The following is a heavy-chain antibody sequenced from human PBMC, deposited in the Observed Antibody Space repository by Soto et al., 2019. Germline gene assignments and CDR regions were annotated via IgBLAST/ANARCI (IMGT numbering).Heavy chain of an antibody. V-gene: IGHV3-21*06. Sequence: EVHLVESGGGLVKPGGSLRLSCAVSGFTFSSCTMNWVRQAPGKGLEWVSSISPSSGHIYYADSVKGRFTISRDNAKNSRFLQMNSRRGEDTAVYYCSGCSGGACHKNYGMDVWGQGTTVTVSS. CDR1: GFTFSSCT. J-gene: IGHJ6*02. D-gene: IGHD2-15*01. CDR2: ISPSSGHI. CDR3: SGCSGGACHKNYGMDV.